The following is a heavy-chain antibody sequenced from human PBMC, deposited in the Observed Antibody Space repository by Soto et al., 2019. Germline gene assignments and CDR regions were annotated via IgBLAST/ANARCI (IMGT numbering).Heavy chain of an antibody. J-gene: IGHJ4*02. V-gene: IGHV3-73*01. CDR1: GFTFSGSP. D-gene: IGHD3-22*01. Sequence: EVQLVESGGGLVQPGGSLRHSCAASGFTFSGSPIHWVRQASGKGLEWVGRIRNKVNSYATGYGASVKGRFTISRDDSKNTAYLQMNSLKTEDTAVYYCTRADSSGYSGANWGQGTLVTVSS. CDR3: TRADSSGYSGAN. CDR2: IRNKVNSYAT.